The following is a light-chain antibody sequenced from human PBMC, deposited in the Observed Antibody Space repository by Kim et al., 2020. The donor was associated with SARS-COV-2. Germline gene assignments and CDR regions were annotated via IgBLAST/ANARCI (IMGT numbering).Light chain of an antibody. CDR1: QDISSY. Sequence: SASVRDRVTITCRARQDISSYLAWFQQRPGKAPKSLIGAASSLQSGVPSRFSGRGSGTVFTLTISSLQPEDFATYHCQQYYSYPYTFGQGTKLEI. J-gene: IGKJ2*01. V-gene: IGKV1-16*01. CDR3: QQYYSYPYT. CDR2: AAS.